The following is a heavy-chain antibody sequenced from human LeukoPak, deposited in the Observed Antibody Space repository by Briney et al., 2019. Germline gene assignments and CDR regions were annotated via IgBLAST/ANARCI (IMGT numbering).Heavy chain of an antibody. CDR2: IYPYDSTT. Sequence: GESLKISCKGSGYTVTSYWIAWVRQMPGKGLEWMGTIYPYDSTTRYSPSFQGQVTISGDKSSSTSYVQWRSLKAADTAMYYCATSEYSSSTMAGWGKGTTVTVSS. V-gene: IGHV5-51*01. J-gene: IGHJ6*03. CDR1: GYTVTSYW. CDR3: ATSEYSSSTMAG. D-gene: IGHD6-6*01.